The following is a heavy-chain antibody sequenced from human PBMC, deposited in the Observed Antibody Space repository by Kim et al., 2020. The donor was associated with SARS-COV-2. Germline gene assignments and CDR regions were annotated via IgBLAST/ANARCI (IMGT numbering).Heavy chain of an antibody. V-gene: IGHV4-39*01. CDR1: GGSISSSSYY. J-gene: IGHJ4*02. Sequence: SETLSLTCTVSGGSISSSSYYWVWIRQPPGKGLEWIGSIYYSGSTYYNPSLKSRVTISVDTSKNQFSLKLSSVTAADTAVYYCARLGLRFGETKWGQGTLVTVSS. CDR3: ARLGLRFGETK. D-gene: IGHD3-10*01. CDR2: IYYSGST.